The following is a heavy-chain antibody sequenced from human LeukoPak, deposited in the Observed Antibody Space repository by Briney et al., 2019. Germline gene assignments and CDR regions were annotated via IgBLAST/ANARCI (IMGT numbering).Heavy chain of an antibody. D-gene: IGHD6-13*01. CDR2: INPNTGGT. CDR1: GYSFTAHY. J-gene: IGHJ4*02. Sequence: ASAKVSCKASGYSFTAHYIHWVRQAPGQGLEWMGWINPNTGGTNYAQKFQGRVTMTSDTSITTAYMGLSSLSSDDTAVYFCSRSSAAAGAVGYWGQGTLVTVSS. V-gene: IGHV1-2*02. CDR3: SRSSAAAGAVGY.